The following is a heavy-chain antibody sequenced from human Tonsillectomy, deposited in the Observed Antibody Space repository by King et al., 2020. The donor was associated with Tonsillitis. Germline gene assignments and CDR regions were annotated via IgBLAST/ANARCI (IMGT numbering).Heavy chain of an antibody. J-gene: IGHJ1*01. V-gene: IGHV4-61*01. D-gene: IGHD3-10*01. CDR2: IYYSGST. Sequence: QLQESGPGLVKPSETLSLTCTVSGGSVSSGSYYWSWIRQPPGKGLEWIGYIYYSGSTNYNPSLKSRVTISVDTSKNQFSLKLSSVTVADTAVYYCAGAAVRERYSQHWGQGTLVTVSS. CDR1: GGSVSSGSYY. CDR3: AGAAVRERYSQH.